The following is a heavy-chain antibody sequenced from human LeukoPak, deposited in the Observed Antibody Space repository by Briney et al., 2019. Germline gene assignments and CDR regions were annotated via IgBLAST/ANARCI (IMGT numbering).Heavy chain of an antibody. D-gene: IGHD3-9*01. CDR2: IWYDGSNK. V-gene: IGHV3-33*08. Sequence: GGSLRLSCAASGFTFSSYAMSWVRQAPGKGLEWVAVIWYDGSNKYYADSVKGRFTISRDNSKNTLYLQMNSLRAEDTAVYYCARDRVLRYFDWSSFDYWGQGTLVTVSS. CDR1: GFTFSSYA. J-gene: IGHJ4*02. CDR3: ARDRVLRYFDWSSFDY.